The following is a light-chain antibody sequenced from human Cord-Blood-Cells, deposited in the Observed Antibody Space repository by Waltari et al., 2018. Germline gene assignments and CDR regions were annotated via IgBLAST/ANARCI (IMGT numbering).Light chain of an antibody. Sequence: QSALTQPASVSGSPGQSITISCTGTRSDVGSYNLVSWYHQHPDKAPKLMIYEGSKRPSGVSNRFSGSNSGNTASLTISGLQAEDEADYYCCSYAGSSTFVFGGGTKLTVL. V-gene: IGLV2-23*03. CDR3: CSYAGSSTFV. CDR1: RSDVGSYNL. J-gene: IGLJ2*01. CDR2: EGS.